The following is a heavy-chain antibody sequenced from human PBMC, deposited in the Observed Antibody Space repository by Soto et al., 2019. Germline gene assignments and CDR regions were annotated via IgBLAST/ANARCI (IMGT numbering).Heavy chain of an antibody. CDR2: IKSKTDGGTR. Sequence: EVQLVESGGGLVKPGGSLRLSCAASGFTFSNAWMSWVRQAPGKGLEWVGGIKSKTDGGTRDYAAPVKGRFTMSRDDSNNMLYLQMSSLKTEDTAVYYCTTDDPINKNWGQGTLVTVSS. J-gene: IGHJ4*02. CDR1: GFTFSNAW. V-gene: IGHV3-15*01. CDR3: TTDDPINKN.